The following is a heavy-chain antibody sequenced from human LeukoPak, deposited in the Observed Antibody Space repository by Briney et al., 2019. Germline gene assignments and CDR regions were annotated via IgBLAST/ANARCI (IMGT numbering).Heavy chain of an antibody. J-gene: IGHJ4*02. CDR1: GYTFTSYY. V-gene: IGHV1-46*01. CDR2: INPSGGST. Sequence: ASVKVSCQASGYTFTSYYMHWVRQAPGQGLECGVVINPSGGSTSYAQKFQGRVTMTRDMSTSTVYMELSSLRSEDTAVYYCARGLYYYDSSVGYWGQGTLVTVSS. CDR3: ARGLYYYDSSVGY. D-gene: IGHD3-22*01.